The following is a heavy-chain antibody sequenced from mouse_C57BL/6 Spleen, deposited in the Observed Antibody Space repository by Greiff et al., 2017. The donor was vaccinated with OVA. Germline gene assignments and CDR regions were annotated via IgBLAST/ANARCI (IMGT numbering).Heavy chain of an antibody. CDR1: GYAFSSYW. D-gene: IGHD1-1*02. Sequence: VQLQQSGAELVKPGASVKISCKASGYAFSSYWMNWVKQRPGKGLEWIGQIYPGDGDTNYNGKFKGKATLTADKSSSTAYMQLSSLTSEDSAVYVCARSGVLWYYFDDWGQGTTLTVSS. V-gene: IGHV1-80*01. CDR3: ARSGVLWYYFDD. CDR2: IYPGDGDT. J-gene: IGHJ2*01.